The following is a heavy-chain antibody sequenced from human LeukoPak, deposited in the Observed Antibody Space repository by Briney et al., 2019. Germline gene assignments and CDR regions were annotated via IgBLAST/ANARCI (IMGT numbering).Heavy chain of an antibody. V-gene: IGHV1-69*13. CDR1: GGTFSSYA. CDR3: ARNGNDILTGYYKAPLDY. Sequence: SVKVSCKASGGTFSSYAISWVRQAPGQGLEWMGGIIPIFDTANYAQKFQGRVTITADESTSTAYMELSSLRSEDTAVYYCARNGNDILTGYYKAPLDYWGQGTLVTVSS. J-gene: IGHJ4*02. D-gene: IGHD3-9*01. CDR2: IIPIFDTA.